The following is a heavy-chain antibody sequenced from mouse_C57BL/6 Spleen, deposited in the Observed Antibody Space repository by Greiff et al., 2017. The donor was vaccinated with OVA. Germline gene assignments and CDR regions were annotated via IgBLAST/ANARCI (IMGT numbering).Heavy chain of an antibody. D-gene: IGHD2-2*01. Sequence: EVHLVESGAELVRPGASVKLSCTASGFNIKDDYMHWVKQRPEQGLEWIGWIDPENGDTEYASKFQGKATITADTSSNTAYLQLSSLTSEDTAVYYCTTYYGYARFAYWGQGTLVTVSA. CDR2: IDPENGDT. CDR1: GFNIKDDY. J-gene: IGHJ3*01. CDR3: TTYYGYARFAY. V-gene: IGHV14-4*01.